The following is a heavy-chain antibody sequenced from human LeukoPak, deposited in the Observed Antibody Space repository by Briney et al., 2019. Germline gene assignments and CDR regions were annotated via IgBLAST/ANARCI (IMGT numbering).Heavy chain of an antibody. V-gene: IGHV3-48*02. CDR2: ISDSSSLT. CDR3: AKVIRGGYGMDV. Sequence: GGSLRLSCAASGFTFSSFGMNWVRQAPGKGLEWVSYISDSSSLTDYADSVKGRFTISRDNAKNSLSLQLNSLRDEDTAVYFCAKVIRGGYGMDVWGQGTTVTVPS. CDR1: GFTFSSFG. J-gene: IGHJ6*02. D-gene: IGHD3-10*01.